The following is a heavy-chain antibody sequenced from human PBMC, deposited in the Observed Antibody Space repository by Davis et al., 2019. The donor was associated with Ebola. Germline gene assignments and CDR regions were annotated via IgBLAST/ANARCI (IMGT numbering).Heavy chain of an antibody. V-gene: IGHV4-39*02. J-gene: IGHJ4*02. CDR3: ARGKGVFDS. Sequence: MPSETLSLTCTVSGGSVSRSTYYWGWIRQPPGKGLEWIGSIYYSGNTYYNPSLKSRVTVSVDTTQNHFSLNLNSVTAADTAVYYCARGKGVFDSWGQGTLVTVSS. CDR1: GGSVSRSTYY. D-gene: IGHD3-10*01. CDR2: IYYSGNT.